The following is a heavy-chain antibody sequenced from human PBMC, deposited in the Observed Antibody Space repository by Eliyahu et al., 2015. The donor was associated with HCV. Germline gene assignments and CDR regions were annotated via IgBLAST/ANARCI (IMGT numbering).Heavy chain of an antibody. V-gene: IGHV3-23*01. Sequence: EVQLLESGGGLVQPGGSLRLSCAASGFXFSSYAMSWVRQAPGKGLEGVSGISGSGGSTYYADSVKGRFTISRDNSKNTLYLQMNSLRAEDTAVYYCAKGVESYYFLFDYWGQGTLVTVSS. CDR2: ISGSGGST. CDR3: AKGVESYYFLFDY. J-gene: IGHJ4*02. CDR1: GFXFSSYA. D-gene: IGHD2/OR15-2a*01.